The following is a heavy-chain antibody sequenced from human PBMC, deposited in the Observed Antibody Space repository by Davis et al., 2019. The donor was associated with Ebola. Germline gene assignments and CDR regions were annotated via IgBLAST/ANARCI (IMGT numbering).Heavy chain of an antibody. CDR2: INPNSGGT. Sequence: ASVKVSCKASGYSFTDHYIHWVRQAPGQGLEWMGWINPNSGGTNYAQKFQGRVTMTRDTSLTTVYMELSRLRYDDSAVFYCARLTGDWTARESDYWGQGTLVTVSS. V-gene: IGHV1-2*02. CDR1: GYSFTDHY. D-gene: IGHD2-21*01. J-gene: IGHJ4*02. CDR3: ARLTGDWTARESDY.